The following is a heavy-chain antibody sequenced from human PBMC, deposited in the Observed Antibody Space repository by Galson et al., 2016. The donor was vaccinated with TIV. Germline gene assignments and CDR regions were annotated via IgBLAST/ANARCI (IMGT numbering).Heavy chain of an antibody. D-gene: IGHD3-16*01. CDR3: ARMSALGGVIDY. Sequence: PALVKPTQTLTLTCSFSGFSLGTSGMRVSWIRQPPGKALEWLARIDWDDDNFYSTSLKTRLTISKDPSKDQVVRTMTNMDPIDTATYYCARMSALGGVIDYWGQGTLVTVSS. V-gene: IGHV2-70*04. CDR1: GFSLGTSGMR. CDR2: IDWDDDN. J-gene: IGHJ4*02.